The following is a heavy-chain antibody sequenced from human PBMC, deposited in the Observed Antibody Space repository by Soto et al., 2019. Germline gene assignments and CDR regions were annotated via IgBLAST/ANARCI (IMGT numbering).Heavy chain of an antibody. D-gene: IGHD1-26*01. J-gene: IGHJ4*02. V-gene: IGHV3-23*01. Sequence: PGGSLRLSCAASGFTFSSYAMSWVRQAPGKGLEWVSAISGSGGSTYYADSVKGRFTISRDNSKNTLYLQMNSLRAEDTAVYYFVIARATTTYIDYRGQGAPVPVSS. CDR3: VIARATTTYIDY. CDR2: ISGSGGST. CDR1: GFTFSSYA.